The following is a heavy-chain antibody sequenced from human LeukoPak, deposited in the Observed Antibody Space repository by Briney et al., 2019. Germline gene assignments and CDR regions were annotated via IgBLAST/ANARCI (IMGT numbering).Heavy chain of an antibody. CDR3: ARVSQGSSWALHY. CDR1: GFTFTGYW. V-gene: IGHV3-7*01. CDR2: IKETGSEK. Sequence: GGSLRLSCAASGFTFTGYWMTWVRQAPGKGLEWVANIKETGSEKYYVDSVKGRFTISRDNSKNSLYLQMNSLRAEDTAIYYCARVSQGSSWALHYWGQGTLVTVSS. J-gene: IGHJ4*02. D-gene: IGHD6-13*01.